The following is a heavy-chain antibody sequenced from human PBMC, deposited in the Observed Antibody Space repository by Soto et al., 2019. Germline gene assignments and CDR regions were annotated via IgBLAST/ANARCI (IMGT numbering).Heavy chain of an antibody. CDR3: ASASDGYRSVWYVGYSDF. CDR1: GYTFTSYG. V-gene: IGHV1-18*04. CDR2: IRAYNGYT. Sequence: QVQLVQSGAEVKKPGASVKVSCKASGYTFTSYGISWVRQAPGQGLEWMGWIRAYNGYTNYAQKFQGRVTVTTDTSTSTAYMELRNLISDDTAIYYCASASDGYRSVWYVGYSDFWCQGTLFTVSS. D-gene: IGHD6-19*01. J-gene: IGHJ4*02.